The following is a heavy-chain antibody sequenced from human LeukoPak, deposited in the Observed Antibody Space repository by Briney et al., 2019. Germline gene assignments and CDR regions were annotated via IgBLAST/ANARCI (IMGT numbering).Heavy chain of an antibody. J-gene: IGHJ6*02. CDR1: GFTFSSYG. CDR2: ISYDGSNK. D-gene: IGHD3-16*01. CDR3: AKDPLGATDYYYGMDV. Sequence: GRSLRLSCAASGFTFSSYGMHWVRQAPGKGLEWVAVISYDGSNKYYADSVKGRFTISRDNSKSTLYLQMNSLRAEDTAVYYCAKDPLGATDYYYGMDVWGQGTTVTVSS. V-gene: IGHV3-30*18.